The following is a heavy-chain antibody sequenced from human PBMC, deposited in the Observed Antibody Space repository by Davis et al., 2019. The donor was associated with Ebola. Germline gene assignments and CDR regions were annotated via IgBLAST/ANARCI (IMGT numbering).Heavy chain of an antibody. D-gene: IGHD6-13*01. CDR3: ARAGIAAADFDY. CDR1: GYTFTIYY. Sequence: AASVKVSCKASGYTFTIYYMHWVRQAPGQGLEWMGIFNPSGGSTSYAQKFQGRVTMTRDTSTSTVYMELSSLRSEDTAVYYCARAGIAAADFDYRGQGTLVTVSS. V-gene: IGHV1-46*01. CDR2: FNPSGGST. J-gene: IGHJ4*02.